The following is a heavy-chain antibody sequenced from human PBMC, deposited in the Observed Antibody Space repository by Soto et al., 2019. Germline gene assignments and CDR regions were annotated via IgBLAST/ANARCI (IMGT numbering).Heavy chain of an antibody. Sequence: PVGSLRLSCAASGFTFSSYGMHWVRQAPGKGLEWVAVISYDGSNKYYADSVKGRFTISRDNSKNTLYLQMNSLRAEDTAVYYCAKGRIAGVGAFDIWGQGTMVTVS. CDR2: ISYDGSNK. CDR3: AKGRIAGVGAFDI. J-gene: IGHJ3*02. D-gene: IGHD6-6*01. V-gene: IGHV3-30*18. CDR1: GFTFSSYG.